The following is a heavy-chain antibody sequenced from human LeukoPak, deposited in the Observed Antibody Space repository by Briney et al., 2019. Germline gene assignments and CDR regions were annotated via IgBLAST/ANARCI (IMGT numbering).Heavy chain of an antibody. Sequence: GGSLRLSCTASGFTFSDAWMSWVRQAPGKGLEWVSCIYTADSTYYADSVKGRFTISRDSSKNTLYLQMNGLRAEDTAVYYCARVSGSGSFYSDSWGQGTLVTVSS. CDR3: ARVSGSGSFYSDS. V-gene: IGHV3-66*01. CDR2: IYTADST. J-gene: IGHJ4*02. D-gene: IGHD3-10*01. CDR1: GFTFSDAW.